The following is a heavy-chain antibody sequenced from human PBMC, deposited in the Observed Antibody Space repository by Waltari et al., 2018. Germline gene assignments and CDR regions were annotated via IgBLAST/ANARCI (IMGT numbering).Heavy chain of an antibody. Sequence: EVQMVESGGGSMKPGDSLRLSCVASGFSFTPAWLTWVRQAPGKGLEWVGRITSQNDGATTDFAAALRGRFSISRDDSQNMVFLQMSSLRIEDTAVYYCTTLDAPWGGWGHGTLVTVSS. CDR2: ITSQNDGATT. D-gene: IGHD7-27*01. CDR3: TTLDAPWGG. V-gene: IGHV3-15*01. J-gene: IGHJ4*01. CDR1: GFSFTPAW.